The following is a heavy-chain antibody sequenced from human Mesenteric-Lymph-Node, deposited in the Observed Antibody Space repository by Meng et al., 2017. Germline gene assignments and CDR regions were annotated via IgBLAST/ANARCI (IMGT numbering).Heavy chain of an antibody. CDR3: ARGRGYGDYGSLY. Sequence: QVQLQQWGAGLLKTSGPRALTCAVYGGSFSGYYWSWIRQPPGKGLEWIGEINHSGSTNYNPSLKSRVTISVDTSKNQFSLKLSSVTAADTAVYYCARGRGYGDYGSLYWGQGTLVTVSS. CDR2: INHSGST. V-gene: IGHV4-34*01. CDR1: GGSFSGYY. D-gene: IGHD4-17*01. J-gene: IGHJ4*02.